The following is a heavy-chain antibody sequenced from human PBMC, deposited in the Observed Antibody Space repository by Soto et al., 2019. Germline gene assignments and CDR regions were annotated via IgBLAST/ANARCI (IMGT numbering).Heavy chain of an antibody. V-gene: IGHV3-21*01. CDR2: ISSSSSYI. CDR3: ATLLTTYYYYGMDV. J-gene: IGHJ6*02. Sequence: ETLSLTCAVYGGYFSGYYWSWLRQAPGKGLEWVSSISSSSSYIYYADSVKGRFTISRDNAKNSLYLQMNSLRAEDTAVYYCATLLTTYYYYGMDVWGQGTTVTVSS. D-gene: IGHD4-4*01. CDR1: GGYFSGYY.